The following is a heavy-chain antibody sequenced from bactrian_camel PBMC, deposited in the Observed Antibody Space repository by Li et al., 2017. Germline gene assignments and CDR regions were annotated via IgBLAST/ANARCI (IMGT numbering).Heavy chain of an antibody. CDR1: GHSRGGNC. D-gene: IGHD6*01. Sequence: QVQLVESGGGSVQTGGSLRLSCVVPGHSRGGNCVGWYRLPPGRAPAEREGIAAIRRSGGETWYAGSVKGRFTISKDNAKNTLYLQMNNLKPEDSATYYCAADVCPSRAGLGLRDASWYRYWGQGTQVTVS. CDR2: IRRSGGET. V-gene: IGHV3-3*01. CDR3: AADVCPSRAGLGLRDASWYRY. J-gene: IGHJ4*01.